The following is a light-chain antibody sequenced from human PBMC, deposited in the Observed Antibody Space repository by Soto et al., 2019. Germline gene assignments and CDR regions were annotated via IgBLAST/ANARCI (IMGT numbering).Light chain of an antibody. CDR1: QSVSSRY. CDR2: GAS. Sequence: EIVLTQSPGTLSLSPGERATLSCRASQSVSSRYLAWYQQKPGQDPRLLIYGASSRATGIPARFSGTGSGTDFTRTISRLEIEDFGVYYCPQYGSAPLYTFGTGAKVYI. V-gene: IGKV3-20*01. J-gene: IGKJ3*01. CDR3: PQYGSAPLYT.